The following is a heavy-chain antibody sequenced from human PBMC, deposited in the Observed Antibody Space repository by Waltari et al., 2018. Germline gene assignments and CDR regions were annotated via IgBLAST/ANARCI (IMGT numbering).Heavy chain of an antibody. J-gene: IGHJ6*03. D-gene: IGHD6-13*01. V-gene: IGHV3-33*08. Sequence: QVQLVESGGGVVQPGRSLRLSCAASGFTFSSYGMHWVRQAPGKGLEWVAVIWYDGSNKYYADSVKGRFTISRDNSKNTLYLQMNSLRAEDTAMYYCARRQQLDYYYYMDVWGKGTTVTVSS. CDR2: IWYDGSNK. CDR1: GFTFSSYG. CDR3: ARRQQLDYYYYMDV.